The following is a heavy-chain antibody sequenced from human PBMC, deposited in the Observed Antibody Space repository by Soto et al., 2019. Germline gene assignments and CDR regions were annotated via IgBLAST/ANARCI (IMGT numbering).Heavy chain of an antibody. CDR1: GFSFSTYD. CDR3: ARGIPPDV. Sequence: GGSLSLSCAASGFSFSTYDMHWVRQATGKGLEWVSGIGTAGDTYYSGSVKGRFTISRENAKNSLYLQVNSLRAGDTAVYYCARGIPPDVWGQGTTVTVSS. V-gene: IGHV3-13*04. CDR2: IGTAGDT. J-gene: IGHJ6*02.